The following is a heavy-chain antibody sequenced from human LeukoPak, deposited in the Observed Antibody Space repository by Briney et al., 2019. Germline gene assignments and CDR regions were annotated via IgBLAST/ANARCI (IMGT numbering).Heavy chain of an antibody. J-gene: IGHJ4*02. Sequence: GGSLRLSCAASGFTFSSYWKSWVRQAPGKGLEWVANIKQDGSEKYYVDSVKGRFTISRDNAKNSLYLQMNSLRAEDTAVYYCARDAGYSGYECDYWGQGTLVTVSS. CDR3: ARDAGYSGYECDY. CDR2: IKQDGSEK. V-gene: IGHV3-7*01. CDR1: GFTFSSYW. D-gene: IGHD5-12*01.